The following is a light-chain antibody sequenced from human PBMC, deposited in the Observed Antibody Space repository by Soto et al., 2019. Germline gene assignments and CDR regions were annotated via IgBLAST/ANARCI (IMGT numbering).Light chain of an antibody. CDR2: RDS. V-gene: IGLV3-9*01. Sequence: SYELTQPLSVSVALGQTARITCGGNNIGSKNVHWYQQKPGQAPVLVIYRDSNRPSGIPERFSGSNSGNTATLTISRAQAGDAADYYCQVWDSSTAVFGTGTKLTVL. CDR3: QVWDSSTAV. CDR1: NIGSKN. J-gene: IGLJ1*01.